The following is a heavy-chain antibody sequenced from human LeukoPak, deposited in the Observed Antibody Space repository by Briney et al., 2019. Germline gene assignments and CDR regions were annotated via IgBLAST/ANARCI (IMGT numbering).Heavy chain of an antibody. Sequence: GGSLRLSCAASGFTFSSYEMNWVRQAPGKGLEWVSYISSSGSTIYYADSVKGRFTISRDNAKNSLYLQMNSLRAEDTAVYYCARDRGRSSGPEDAFDIWGQGTMVTVSS. J-gene: IGHJ3*02. CDR3: ARDRGRSSGPEDAFDI. CDR2: ISSSGSTI. V-gene: IGHV3-48*03. CDR1: GFTFSSYE. D-gene: IGHD6-19*01.